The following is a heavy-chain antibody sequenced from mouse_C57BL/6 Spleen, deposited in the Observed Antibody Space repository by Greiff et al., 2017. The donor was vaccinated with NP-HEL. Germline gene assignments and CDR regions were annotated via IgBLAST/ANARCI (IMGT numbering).Heavy chain of an antibody. Sequence: EVQLVESGGDLVKPGGSLKLSCAASGFTFSSYGMSWVRQTPDKRLEWVATISSGGSYTYYPDSVKGRFTISSDNAKNTLYLQMSSLKSEDTAMYYWAGHVDYGSSFSHWYFGVWGTGTTVTVSS. J-gene: IGHJ1*03. CDR1: GFTFSSYG. V-gene: IGHV5-6*01. CDR2: ISSGGSYT. CDR3: AGHVDYGSSFSHWYFGV. D-gene: IGHD1-1*01.